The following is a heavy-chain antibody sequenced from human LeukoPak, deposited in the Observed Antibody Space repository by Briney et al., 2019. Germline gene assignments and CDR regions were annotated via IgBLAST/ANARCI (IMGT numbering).Heavy chain of an antibody. Sequence: SETLSLTCTVSGGSISSYYWSWIRQPPGKGLEWIGYIYYSGSTNYNPSLKSRVTISVDTSKNQFSLKLSSVTAADTAVYYCARGGDSSGYPRDDAFDIWGQGTMVTVSS. CDR1: GGSISSYY. V-gene: IGHV4-59*01. D-gene: IGHD3-22*01. CDR3: ARGGDSSGYPRDDAFDI. J-gene: IGHJ3*02. CDR2: IYYSGST.